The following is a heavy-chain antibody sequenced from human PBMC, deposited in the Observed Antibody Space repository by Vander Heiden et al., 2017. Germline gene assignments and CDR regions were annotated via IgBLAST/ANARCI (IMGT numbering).Heavy chain of an antibody. J-gene: IGHJ4*02. D-gene: IGHD6-13*01. Sequence: QVTLKESGPVLVKPTETLPLTCTVSGFSLRNASMGVSWIRQPPVKALEWLAHIFSNDEKSYSTSLKSRLTISKDTSKSQVVLTMTNMDPVDTATYYCARSRIEAAAPPWEFDYWGQGTLVTVSS. CDR2: IFSNDEK. CDR3: ARSRIEAAAPPWEFDY. CDR1: GFSLRNASMG. V-gene: IGHV2-26*01.